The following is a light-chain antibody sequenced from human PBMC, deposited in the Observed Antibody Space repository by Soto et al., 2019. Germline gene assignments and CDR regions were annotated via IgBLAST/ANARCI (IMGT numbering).Light chain of an antibody. J-gene: IGKJ4*01. Sequence: EIGLTQFPGTLSLSPGERGTLSCRASESINSAHLAWYQQKPGQPPRLLIFGASDRATGIPDRFSGSVSGTDFTLTISRLEPEDFAVYYCQHYDGSPLSFGGGTRVELK. CDR2: GAS. CDR3: QHYDGSPLS. V-gene: IGKV3-20*01. CDR1: ESINSAH.